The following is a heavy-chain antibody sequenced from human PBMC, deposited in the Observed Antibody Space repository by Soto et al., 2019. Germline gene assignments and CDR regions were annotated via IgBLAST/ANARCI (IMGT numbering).Heavy chain of an antibody. V-gene: IGHV1-3*01. D-gene: IGHD3-3*01. J-gene: IGHJ5*02. Sequence: GASVKVSCKTSGYTFTKYTIHWVRQAPGQRLEWMGWINAGNGNTEYSQKFQGRVTITRDTSASTAYMELSSLRSEDSGVYYCARDATLHFDFWTSYWFDPWGQGTPVTVSS. CDR3: ARDATLHFDFWTSYWFDP. CDR1: GYTFTKYT. CDR2: INAGNGNT.